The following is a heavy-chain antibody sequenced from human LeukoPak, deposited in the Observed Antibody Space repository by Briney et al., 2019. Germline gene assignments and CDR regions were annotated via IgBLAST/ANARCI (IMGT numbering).Heavy chain of an antibody. CDR2: IYYSGNT. J-gene: IGHJ4*02. Sequence: SETLSLTCTVSGVSISSSNSYWGWIRQPPGQGLEWIGSIYYSGNTYYNASLKSQVSISIDTSKNQFSLKVTSVTAADTAVYYCARQTGSGLFILPGGKGTLVTVSS. V-gene: IGHV4-39*01. CDR1: GVSISSSNSY. D-gene: IGHD3/OR15-3a*01. CDR3: ARQTGSGLFILP.